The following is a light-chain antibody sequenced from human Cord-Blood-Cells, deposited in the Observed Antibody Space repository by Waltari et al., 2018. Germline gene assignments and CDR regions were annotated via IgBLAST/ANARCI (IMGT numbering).Light chain of an antibody. V-gene: IGKV1D-13*01. J-gene: IGKJ5*01. CDR3: QQFNNYPIT. Sequence: ALQLTQSPYSLSASVVDRATITCRASQGISRALAWYQQKPGKAPKILIYDASSLESGVPSRFSGSGSGTDFTITISSLQPEDFATYYCQQFNNYPITFGQGTRLEIK. CDR2: DAS. CDR1: QGISRA.